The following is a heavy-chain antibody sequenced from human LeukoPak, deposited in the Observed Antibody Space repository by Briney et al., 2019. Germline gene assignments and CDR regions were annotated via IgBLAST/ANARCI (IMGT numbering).Heavy chain of an antibody. CDR1: GFSISSGYH. J-gene: IGHJ4*02. V-gene: IGHV4-38-2*01. Sequence: SETLSLTCAVSGFSISSGYHWGWIRQSPGKGLEWIGFMYHSGSTYYDPSLKSRVTISVDTSKNQFSLKLSSVTAADTAVYYCARRIVSSSSGFDYWGQGTLVTVSS. CDR3: ARRIVSSSSGFDY. D-gene: IGHD6-6*01. CDR2: MYHSGST.